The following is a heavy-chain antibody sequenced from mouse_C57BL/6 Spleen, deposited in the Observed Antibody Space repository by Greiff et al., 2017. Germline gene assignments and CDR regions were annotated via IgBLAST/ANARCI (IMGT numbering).Heavy chain of an antibody. CDR1: GYAFSSSW. CDR2: IYPGDGDT. Sequence: VQLQQSGPELVKPGASVKISCKASGYAFSSSWMNWVKQRPGKGLEWIGRIYPGDGDTNYNGKFKGKATLTADKSSSTAYMQLSSLTSEDSAVYCCARGLIYYAMDYWGQGTSVTVSS. CDR3: ARGLIYYAMDY. J-gene: IGHJ4*01. V-gene: IGHV1-82*01.